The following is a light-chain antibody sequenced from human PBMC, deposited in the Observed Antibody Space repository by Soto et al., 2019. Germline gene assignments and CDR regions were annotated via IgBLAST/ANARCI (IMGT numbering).Light chain of an antibody. J-gene: IGKJ1*01. V-gene: IGKV1-39*01. CDR1: QSISSH. CDR3: QQSYSASRGS. Sequence: DIQLPQSPSSLSASVGDRVTITCRASQSISSHLNWYQQKVGKAPKLPIYAASSLQSGVPSRFSGSGSGTDFTISISSLQPDDFATHYCQQSYSASRGSFGRGTKVVIK. CDR2: AAS.